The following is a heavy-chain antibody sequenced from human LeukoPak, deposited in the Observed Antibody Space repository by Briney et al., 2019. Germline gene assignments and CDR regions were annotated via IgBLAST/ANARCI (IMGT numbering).Heavy chain of an antibody. J-gene: IGHJ5*02. Sequence: SETLSLTCAVYGGSFSGYYWSWIRQPPAKGLEEIGEINHSGSTNYNPSLMSRVTISVDTSKNQFSLKLSSVTAADTAVYYCARGRTVTTRRWFDPWGQGTLVTVSS. CDR2: INHSGST. CDR3: ARGRTVTTRRWFDP. D-gene: IGHD4-17*01. V-gene: IGHV4-34*01. CDR1: GGSFSGYY.